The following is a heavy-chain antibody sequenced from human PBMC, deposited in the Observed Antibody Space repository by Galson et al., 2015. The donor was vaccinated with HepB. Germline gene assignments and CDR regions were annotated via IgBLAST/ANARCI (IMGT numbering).Heavy chain of an antibody. CDR3: ARSIAAAGKSGVDV. CDR2: IDPSDSYT. D-gene: IGHD6-13*01. Sequence: QSGAEVKKPGESLRISCKGSGYSFTSYWINWVRQMPGKGLEWMGRIDPSDSYTKYSPSLRGHVTISADKSITTAYLQWSSLKASDTATYYCARSIAAAGKSGVDVWGQGTMVTVSS. J-gene: IGHJ6*02. V-gene: IGHV5-10-1*01. CDR1: GYSFTSYW.